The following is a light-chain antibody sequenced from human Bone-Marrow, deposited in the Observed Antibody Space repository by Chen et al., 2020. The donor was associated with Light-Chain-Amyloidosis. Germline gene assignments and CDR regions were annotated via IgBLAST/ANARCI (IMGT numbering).Light chain of an antibody. V-gene: IGKV1-39*01. CDR3: QQSYTTPFT. Sequence: DIQMTQTPSSLSASVGDRVTITCRASQTISIYVNWYQQIPGIAPKLLIFSTSTIQSGVPSRFSGSGSGTDFTLTIHSLQPEDFASYYCQQSYTTPFTFGPGT. J-gene: IGKJ3*01. CDR1: QTISIY. CDR2: STS.